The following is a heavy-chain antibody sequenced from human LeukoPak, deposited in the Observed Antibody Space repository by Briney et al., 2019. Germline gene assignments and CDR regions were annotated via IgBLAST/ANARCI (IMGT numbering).Heavy chain of an antibody. D-gene: IGHD2-15*01. CDR1: GFTFSSFA. J-gene: IGHJ4*02. CDR3: ARGCGGGPGCYILDY. CDR2: IWSDGSNE. Sequence: GGSLRLSCAASGFTFSSFAMHWVRQAPGKGLEWVAIIWSDGSNEVYIESVKGRFTISRDNSKNTLYLHMNSLRGEDTAMYFCARGCGGGPGCYILDYWGQGTLVTVSS. V-gene: IGHV3-33*08.